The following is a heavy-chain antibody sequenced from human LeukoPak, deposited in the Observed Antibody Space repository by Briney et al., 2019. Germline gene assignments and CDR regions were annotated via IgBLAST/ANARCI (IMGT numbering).Heavy chain of an antibody. V-gene: IGHV4-59*01. CDR1: GGSISSYY. Sequence: SETLPLTCTVSGGSISSYYWSWIRQPPGKGLEWIGYIYYSGSTNYNPSLKSRVTISVDTSKNQFSLKLSSVTAADTAVYYCARALGYYDSSGYGTYYYYYMDVWGKGTTVTISS. J-gene: IGHJ6*03. CDR2: IYYSGST. D-gene: IGHD3-22*01. CDR3: ARALGYYDSSGYGTYYYYYMDV.